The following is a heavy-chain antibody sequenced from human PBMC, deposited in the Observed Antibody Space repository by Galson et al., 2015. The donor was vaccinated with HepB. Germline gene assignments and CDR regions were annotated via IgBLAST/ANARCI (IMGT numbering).Heavy chain of an antibody. D-gene: IGHD6-19*01. CDR3: AKDKQWLSYYYYGIDV. Sequence: SLRLSCAASGFTLSSYGMHWVRQAPGKGLEWVAVIPYDGSNKYYADSVKGRFTISRDNSKNTLYLQMNSLRAEDTAVYYCAKDKQWLSYYYYGIDVWGQGTTVTVSS. CDR2: IPYDGSNK. J-gene: IGHJ6*02. CDR1: GFTLSSYG. V-gene: IGHV3-30*18.